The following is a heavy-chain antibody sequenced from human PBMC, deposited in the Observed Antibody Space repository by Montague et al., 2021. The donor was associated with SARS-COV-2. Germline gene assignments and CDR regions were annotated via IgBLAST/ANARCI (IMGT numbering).Heavy chain of an antibody. D-gene: IGHD6-13*01. CDR2: IYYSGST. CDR3: ARAFIAAAGTTSFDY. Sequence: SETLSLTCTVSGGSISSRSYFWGWIRQPPGKGLEWSGSIYYSGSTYYNPSLKSRVTISVDTSKNQFSLKLSSVTAADTAVYYCARAFIAAAGTTSFDYWGQGTLVAVSS. V-gene: IGHV4-39*01. J-gene: IGHJ4*02. CDR1: GGSISSRSYF.